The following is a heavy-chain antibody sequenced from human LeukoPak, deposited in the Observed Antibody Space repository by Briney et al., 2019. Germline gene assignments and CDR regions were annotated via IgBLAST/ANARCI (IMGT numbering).Heavy chain of an antibody. D-gene: IGHD2-15*01. J-gene: IGHJ4*02. CDR2: ISYDGSNK. Sequence: GGSLRLSCAASGFTFSSYGMHWVRQAPGKGLEWVAVISYDGSNKYYADSVKGRFTISRDNAKNSLYLQLNSLRAEDTAVYYCARGNSCSGGSCSYYFDYWGQGTLVTVSS. CDR1: GFTFSSYG. V-gene: IGHV3-30*03. CDR3: ARGNSCSGGSCSYYFDY.